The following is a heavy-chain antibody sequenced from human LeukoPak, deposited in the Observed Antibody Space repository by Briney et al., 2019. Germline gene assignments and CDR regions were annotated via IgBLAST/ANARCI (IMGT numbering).Heavy chain of an antibody. Sequence: PSETLSLTCTVSGGSISDYYWSWIRQPPGKGLEWIGYVYYTGSTSYNPSLKSRVAISGDTSKNQFSLKLSSVTAADTAVYYCTRRGGSSSSDWFDPWGQGTLDIVSS. V-gene: IGHV4-59*08. J-gene: IGHJ5*02. CDR1: GGSISDYY. CDR3: TRRGGSSSSDWFDP. D-gene: IGHD6-6*01. CDR2: VYYTGST.